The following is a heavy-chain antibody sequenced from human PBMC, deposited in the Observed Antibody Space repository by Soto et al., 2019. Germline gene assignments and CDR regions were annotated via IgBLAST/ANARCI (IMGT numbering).Heavy chain of an antibody. D-gene: IGHD3-9*01. J-gene: IGHJ4*02. V-gene: IGHV2-5*02. Sequence: QITLKESGPTLAKPTQTLTLTCTFSGFSLSTSEVGVGWIRQPPGKALEWLALIYWDDDKRYSPSLKSRLTITKDTSKNQVVLTMTNMDPVDTATYYCAHRFDWYYFNFWGQGTLVTVSS. CDR3: AHRFDWYYFNF. CDR1: GFSLSTSEVG. CDR2: IYWDDDK.